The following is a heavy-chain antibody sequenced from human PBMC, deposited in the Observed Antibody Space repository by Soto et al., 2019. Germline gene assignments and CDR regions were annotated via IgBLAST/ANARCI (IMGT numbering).Heavy chain of an antibody. J-gene: IGHJ4*02. V-gene: IGHV3-74*01. D-gene: IGHD6-19*01. Sequence: EVQLVESGGGLVQPGGSLRLSCAASGFTFSSYWMHWVRQAPGKGLVWVSRINSDGSSTSYSDSVKGRFTISGNNAKNTLYLAMNRLTAEDTAVYYCAVAVAGPTAIGYWGQGTLVTVSS. CDR3: AVAVAGPTAIGY. CDR2: INSDGSST. CDR1: GFTFSSYW.